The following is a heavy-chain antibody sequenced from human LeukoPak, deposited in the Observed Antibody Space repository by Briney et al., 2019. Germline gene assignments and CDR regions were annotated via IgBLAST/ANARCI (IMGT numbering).Heavy chain of an antibody. CDR1: GFTFDDYG. V-gene: IGHV3-20*04. J-gene: IGHJ4*02. D-gene: IGHD5-12*01. Sequence: LPGGSLRLSCAAAGFTFDDYGMSWVRQAPGKGLEWVSGINWNGGSTGYADSVKGRFTISRDNAKNSLYLQMNSLRAEDTALYYCAREGPATTTFDYWGRGTLVTVSS. CDR3: AREGPATTTFDY. CDR2: INWNGGST.